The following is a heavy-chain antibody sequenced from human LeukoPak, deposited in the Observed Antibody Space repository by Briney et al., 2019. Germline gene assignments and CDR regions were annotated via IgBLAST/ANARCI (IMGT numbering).Heavy chain of an antibody. Sequence: SQTLSLTCAISGDTVPRNNIAWNWIRQSPSRGLEWLGRTYYRSNWYIDYAVSVESRITITPDTSKNQFSLQLSSVTPEDTAVYYCARGRDVVVVPAADFDYWGQGTLVTVSS. CDR3: ARGRDVVVVPAADFDY. CDR1: GDTVPRNNIA. J-gene: IGHJ4*02. V-gene: IGHV6-1*01. D-gene: IGHD2-2*01. CDR2: TYYRSNWYI.